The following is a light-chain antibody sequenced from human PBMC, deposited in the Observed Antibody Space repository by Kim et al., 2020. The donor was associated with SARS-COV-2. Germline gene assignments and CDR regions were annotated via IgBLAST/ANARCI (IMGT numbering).Light chain of an antibody. J-gene: IGKJ1*01. CDR2: GAS. V-gene: IGKV3-20*01. CDR3: QQYGSSPRT. CDR1: QIITSRY. Sequence: EIVLTQSPGTLSLSPGERATLSCRASQIITSRYLAWYQQKPRQAPRLLIYGASSRATGIPDRFSGSGSGTDFTLTISTLEPEDFAVYYCQQYGSSPRTFGQGTKVEIK.